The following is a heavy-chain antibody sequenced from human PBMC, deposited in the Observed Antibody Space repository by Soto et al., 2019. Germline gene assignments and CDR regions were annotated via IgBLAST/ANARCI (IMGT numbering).Heavy chain of an antibody. J-gene: IGHJ4*02. CDR2: ITGGGSNT. CDR1: GFTCTYYA. Sequence: EVQLLESGGDLVQPWGALSLSCAASGFTCTYYAMSWIRQAPGKGLEWVSAITGGGSNTYYADSVKGRFTISRDNSKNTLYLQMNSLRAEDTAFYYCTQDGGSRDWLTVNWGQGTLVTVSS. V-gene: IGHV3-23*01. CDR3: TQDGGSRDWLTVN. D-gene: IGHD3-9*01.